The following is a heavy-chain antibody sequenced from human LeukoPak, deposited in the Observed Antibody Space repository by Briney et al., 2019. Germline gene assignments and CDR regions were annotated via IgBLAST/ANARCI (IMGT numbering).Heavy chain of an antibody. V-gene: IGHV4-34*01. CDR2: INHSGST. J-gene: IGHJ4*02. CDR3: ARPRAPTRYCSGGSCPFDY. CDR1: GGSFSGYY. D-gene: IGHD2-15*01. Sequence: SETLSLTCAVYGGSFSGYYWSWIRQPPGKGLEWIGEINHSGSTNYNPSLKSRVTISVDTSKNQFSLKLGSVTAADTAVYYCARPRAPTRYCSGGSCPFDYWGQGTLVTVSS.